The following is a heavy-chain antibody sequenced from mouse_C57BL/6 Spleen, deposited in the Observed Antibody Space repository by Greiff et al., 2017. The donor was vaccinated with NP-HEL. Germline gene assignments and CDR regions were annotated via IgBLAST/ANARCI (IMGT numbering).Heavy chain of an antibody. CDR2: IYPGDGDT. J-gene: IGHJ2*01. D-gene: IGHD2-5*01. CDR1: GYAFSSSW. CDR3: ARDYYSKFDY. V-gene: IGHV1-82*01. Sequence: VQLQQSGPELVKPGASVKISCKASGYAFSSSWMNWVKQRPGKGLEWIGRIYPGDGDTNYNGKCKGKATLTADKSSSTAYMQLSSLTSEDSAVYFCARDYYSKFDYWGQGTTLTVSS.